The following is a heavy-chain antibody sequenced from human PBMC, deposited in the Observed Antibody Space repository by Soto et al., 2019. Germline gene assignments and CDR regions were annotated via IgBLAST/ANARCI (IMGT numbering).Heavy chain of an antibody. D-gene: IGHD3-16*01. V-gene: IGHV1-8*01. CDR2: MNAKSGDT. CDR3: ARGKPFNYAGFDV. J-gene: IGHJ6*02. Sequence: QAHLEQSGAEVKRPGASVKVSCKASGYTFSDFAINWLRQASGQGPEWMGWMNAKSGDTFLAQRFQDKVNMTWDTPLSTAYLEVGSLTSDDTAMYYCARGKPFNYAGFDVWGQGTTVAFSS. CDR1: GYTFSDFA.